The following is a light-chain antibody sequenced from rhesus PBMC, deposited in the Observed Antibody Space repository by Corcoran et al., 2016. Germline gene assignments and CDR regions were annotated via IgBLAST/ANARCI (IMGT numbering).Light chain of an antibody. CDR2: KAS. V-gene: IGKV1-22*01. CDR1: QGISSW. CDR3: LQYSSSPFT. J-gene: IGKJ3*01. Sequence: DIQMTQSPSSLSASVGDKVTITCRASQGISSWLAWYQQKPGKAPKLLIYKASTLQSGVPSRFSGSGSGTDFTLPLTSLQPEDFATSYYLQYSSSPFTFGPGTKLDIK.